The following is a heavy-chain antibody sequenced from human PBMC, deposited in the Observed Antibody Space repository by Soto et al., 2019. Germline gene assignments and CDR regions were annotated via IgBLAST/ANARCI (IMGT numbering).Heavy chain of an antibody. J-gene: IGHJ4*02. CDR1: GFTFTDYA. Sequence: QPGGSLKLSCAASGFTFTDYAMHWVRQAPGKRLEWVAVLSNDGRDQHSADSVKGRFAISRDNSKNTLYLQMNGLRAEDTAIYYCAKDRAYGAASYYLDYWGQGTLVTVSS. CDR3: AKDRAYGAASYYLDY. V-gene: IGHV3-30*18. CDR2: LSNDGRDQ. D-gene: IGHD4-17*01.